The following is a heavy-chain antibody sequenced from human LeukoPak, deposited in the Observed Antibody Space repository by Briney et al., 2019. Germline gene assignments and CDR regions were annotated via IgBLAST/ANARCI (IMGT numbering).Heavy chain of an antibody. CDR1: GGSISSYY. Sequence: SETLSLTCTVSGGSISSYYWSWIRQPAGKGLEWIGRIYTSGSTNYNPSLKSRVTMSVDTSKNQFSLKLSSVTAADTAVYYCARSPPLWFGESYYFDYWGQGTLVTVSS. D-gene: IGHD3-10*01. CDR3: ARSPPLWFGESYYFDY. J-gene: IGHJ4*02. V-gene: IGHV4-4*07. CDR2: IYTSGST.